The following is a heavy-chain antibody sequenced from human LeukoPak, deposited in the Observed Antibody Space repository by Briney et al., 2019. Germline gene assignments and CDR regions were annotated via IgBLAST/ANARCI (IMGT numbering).Heavy chain of an antibody. CDR1: GFTFSSYS. CDR3: ARLAAQDAFDI. CDR2: ISSSSSYI. D-gene: IGHD6-25*01. Sequence: PGGSLRLSCAASGFTFSSYSMHWVRQAPGKGLEWVSSISSSSSYIYYADSVKGRFTISRDNAKNSLYLQMNSLRAEDTAVYCCARLAAQDAFDIWGQGTMVTVSS. V-gene: IGHV3-21*01. J-gene: IGHJ3*02.